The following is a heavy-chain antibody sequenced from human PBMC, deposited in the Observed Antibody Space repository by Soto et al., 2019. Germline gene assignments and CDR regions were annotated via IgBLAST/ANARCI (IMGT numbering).Heavy chain of an antibody. J-gene: IGHJ4*02. Sequence: GGSLRLSCAASGFTFSSYGMHWVRQAPGKGLEWVAVIWYDGSNKYYADSVKGQFTISRDNSKNTLYLQMNSLRAEDTAVYYCATEVVVVVVADTRWFDYWGQGTLVTVSS. CDR2: IWYDGSNK. D-gene: IGHD2-15*01. CDR3: ATEVVVVVVADTRWFDY. CDR1: GFTFSSYG. V-gene: IGHV3-30*02.